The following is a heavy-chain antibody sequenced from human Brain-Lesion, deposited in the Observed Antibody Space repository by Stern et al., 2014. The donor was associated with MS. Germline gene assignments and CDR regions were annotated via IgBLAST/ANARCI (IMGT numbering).Heavy chain of an antibody. J-gene: IGHJ3*01. CDR1: GGSVSSNRYY. D-gene: IGHD3/OR15-3a*01. CDR2: ISYSGAT. V-gene: IGHV4-39*01. Sequence: QLVESGPGLVKPSETLSLTCSISGGSVSSNRYYWGWIRQPPGKGLEWIGIISYSGATFYNPSLKSRVSISMDPSKNQFSLSLSSVTAADTAVYYCGRAGLDDTFDVWGQGTMVTVSS. CDR3: GRAGLDDTFDV.